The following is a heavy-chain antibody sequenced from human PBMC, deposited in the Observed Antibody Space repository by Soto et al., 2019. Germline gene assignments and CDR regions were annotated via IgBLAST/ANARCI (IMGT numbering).Heavy chain of an antibody. D-gene: IGHD6-6*01. CDR3: ARDSTPYSSSSSWFDP. CDR2: ISYAGTYN. Sequence: QVQLVESGGGVVQPGTSLRLSCAASGSSFSSYAMHWVRQAPGKGLEWVAVISYAGTYNYYADSVKGRFAISRDNSKNTLYLQMSSLRAEDTAIYYCARDSTPYSSSSSWFDPWGQGTLVTVSS. J-gene: IGHJ5*02. V-gene: IGHV3-30*09. CDR1: GSSFSSYA.